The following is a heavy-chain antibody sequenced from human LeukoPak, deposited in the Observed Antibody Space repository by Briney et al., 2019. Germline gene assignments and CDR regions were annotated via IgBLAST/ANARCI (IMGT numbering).Heavy chain of an antibody. J-gene: IGHJ4*02. V-gene: IGHV4-34*01. CDR2: INHSGST. D-gene: IGHD4-23*01. CDR1: GGSFSGYY. CDR3: ARLDYGGNPIDY. Sequence: SETLSLTCAVYGGSFSGYYWSWIRQPPGKGLEWIGEINHSGSTNYNPSLKSRVTISVDTSKNQFSLKLSSVTAADTAVYYCARLDYGGNPIDYWGQGTLVTVSS.